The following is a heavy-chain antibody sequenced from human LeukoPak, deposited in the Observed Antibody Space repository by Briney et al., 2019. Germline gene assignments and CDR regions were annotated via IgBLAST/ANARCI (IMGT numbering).Heavy chain of an antibody. Sequence: SETLSLTCTVSGGSISSYYWSWIRQPPGKGLEWIGYIYYSGSTYYNPSLKSRVTISVDTSKNQFSLKLSSVTAADTAVYYCATDIVVVPAATYDAFDIWGQGTMVTVSS. CDR3: ATDIVVVPAATYDAFDI. CDR1: GGSISSYY. CDR2: IYYSGST. D-gene: IGHD2-2*01. J-gene: IGHJ3*02. V-gene: IGHV4-59*04.